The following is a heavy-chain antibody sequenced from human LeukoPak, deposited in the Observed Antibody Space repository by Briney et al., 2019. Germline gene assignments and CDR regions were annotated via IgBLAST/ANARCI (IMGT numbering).Heavy chain of an antibody. Sequence: SQTLSLTCTVSGGSISSGTYYWTWIRQPAGKGLEWIGRIYSSGSTSYNPSLDSRVRISIDTSKNQFSLKLNSVTAADTAVYYCARDGFSGSYYGPENWGQGTLVTVSS. CDR1: GGSISSGTYY. D-gene: IGHD1-26*01. CDR3: ARDGFSGSYYGPEN. CDR2: IYSSGST. V-gene: IGHV4-61*02. J-gene: IGHJ4*02.